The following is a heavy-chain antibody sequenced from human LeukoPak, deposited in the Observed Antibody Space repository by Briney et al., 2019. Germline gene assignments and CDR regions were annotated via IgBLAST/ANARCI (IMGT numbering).Heavy chain of an antibody. V-gene: IGHV1-18*01. CDR1: GYTFTSYG. CDR2: ISAYNGNT. D-gene: IGHD6-13*01. CDR3: AISPAGAAAGLNFDY. Sequence: ASVKVSCKASGYTFTSYGISWVRQAPGQGLEWMGWISAYNGNTNYAQKLQGRVTMTTDTSTSTAYMELRSLRSDDTAVYYCAISPAGAAAGLNFDYWGQGTLVTVSS. J-gene: IGHJ4*02.